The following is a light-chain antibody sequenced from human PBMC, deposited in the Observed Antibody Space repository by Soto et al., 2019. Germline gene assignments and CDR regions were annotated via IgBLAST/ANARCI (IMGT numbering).Light chain of an antibody. CDR1: TTNIGAGYE. J-gene: IGLJ7*01. CDR2: GHN. Sequence: QSVLTQPPSVSGAPGQRVTISCTGSTTNIGAGYEVHWYQQRPGTAPKLLVSGHNIRPSGVPDRFYGSKSGTSASLAISGLQSDDEAHYYCATWDDSLNAAVFGGGTQLTVL. V-gene: IGLV1-40*01. CDR3: ATWDDSLNAAV.